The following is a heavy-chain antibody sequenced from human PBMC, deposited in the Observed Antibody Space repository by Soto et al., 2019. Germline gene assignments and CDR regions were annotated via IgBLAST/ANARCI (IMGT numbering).Heavy chain of an antibody. CDR2: IDTGGGST. CDR1: GFTFSSYW. Sequence: PGGSLRLSCAASGFTFSSYWMHWVRQAPGKGLVWVAHIDTGGGSTNYADSVKGRFTISRDNSKNTLYLQMNSLRAEDTAVYYCARDRVESGYPEYFQHWGQGTLVTVS. J-gene: IGHJ1*01. CDR3: ARDRVESGYPEYFQH. V-gene: IGHV3-74*01. D-gene: IGHD3-22*01.